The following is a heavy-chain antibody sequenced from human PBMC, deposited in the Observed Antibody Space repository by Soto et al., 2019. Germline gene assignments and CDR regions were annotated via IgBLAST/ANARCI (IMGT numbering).Heavy chain of an antibody. Sequence: GASVKVSCKASGYTFTSYGISWVRQAPGQGLEWMGIINASGGNTSYAQKFQGRVTMTRDTSTSTAYMELSSLRSEDTAVYYCARDRQQLISWFDPWGQGTLVTVSS. CDR2: INASGGNT. CDR1: GYTFTSYG. CDR3: ARDRQQLISWFDP. V-gene: IGHV1-46*01. D-gene: IGHD6-13*01. J-gene: IGHJ5*02.